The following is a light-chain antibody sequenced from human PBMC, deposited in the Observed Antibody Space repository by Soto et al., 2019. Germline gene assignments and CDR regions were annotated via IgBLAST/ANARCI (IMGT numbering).Light chain of an antibody. CDR3: QQRGDWPPIT. J-gene: IGKJ5*01. V-gene: IGKV4-1*01. CDR2: WAS. CDR1: QSVLYNSNNKIY. Sequence: DIVMTQSPDSLAVALGERATINCKSSQSVLYNSNNKIYLAWYQNKPGQPPKLLLYWASTRESGVPDRFSGSGSGTDLTLSISSLETEDFAVYYCQQRGDWPPITFGQGTRLEIK.